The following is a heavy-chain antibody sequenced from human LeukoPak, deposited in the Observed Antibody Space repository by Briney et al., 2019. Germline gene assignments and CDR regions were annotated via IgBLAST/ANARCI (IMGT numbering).Heavy chain of an antibody. D-gene: IGHD3-10*01. J-gene: IGHJ3*02. V-gene: IGHV4-59*01. Sequence: PSETLSLTCTVSGGSISRYYWSWIRRPPGKGLEWIGYIDDSGNTNYNTSLKSQVTISVDKSKNQFPLKLSFVTAADTAMYYCARSDYHNSGSHTVFDAFDIWGQGTRVTVSS. CDR1: GGSISRYY. CDR2: IDDSGNT. CDR3: ARSDYHNSGSHTVFDAFDI.